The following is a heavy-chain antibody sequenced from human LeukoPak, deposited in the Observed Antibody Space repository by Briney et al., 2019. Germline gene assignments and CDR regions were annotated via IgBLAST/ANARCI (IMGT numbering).Heavy chain of an antibody. V-gene: IGHV4-34*01. CDR1: GGSFSGYF. D-gene: IGHD2-2*01. J-gene: IGHJ5*01. CDR3: ARHPLGYCSSASCYAWFDS. Sequence: SETLSFTCAVYGGSFSGYFWSWIRQPPGKGLEWIGEINHGGSTNSNPSLKSRVTISVDTSKNQFSLKLSSVTAADTAVYYCARHPLGYCSSASCYAWFDSWGQGTLVTVSS. CDR2: INHGGST.